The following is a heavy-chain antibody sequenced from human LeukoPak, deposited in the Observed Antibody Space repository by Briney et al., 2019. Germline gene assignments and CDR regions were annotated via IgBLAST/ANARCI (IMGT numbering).Heavy chain of an antibody. V-gene: IGHV4-59*08. CDR2: IYYSGST. J-gene: IGHJ4*02. CDR3: ARHTLGTSGYYPLDY. CDR1: GGSISSYY. D-gene: IGHD3-22*01. Sequence: SETLSLTCTVSGGSISSYYWSWIRQPPGKGLEWTGYIYYSGSTNYNPSLKSRVTISVDTPKNQFSLKLSSVTAADTAVYYCARHTLGTSGYYPLDYWGQGTLVTVSS.